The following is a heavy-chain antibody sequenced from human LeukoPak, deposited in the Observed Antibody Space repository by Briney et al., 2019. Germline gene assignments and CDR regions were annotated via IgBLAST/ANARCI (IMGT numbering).Heavy chain of an antibody. CDR1: GFTFSSYA. V-gene: IGHV3-23*01. CDR3: AKGCGYNCYPPTY. CDR2: ISGSGGGT. Sequence: PGGSLRLSCAASGFTFSSYAMNWVRQAPGKGLEWVSGISGSGGGTYHADSVKGRFTMSRDNSKNTLYLQMNSLRAEDTAAYYCAKGCGYNCYPPTYWGQGNLVTVSS. D-gene: IGHD3-22*01. J-gene: IGHJ1*01.